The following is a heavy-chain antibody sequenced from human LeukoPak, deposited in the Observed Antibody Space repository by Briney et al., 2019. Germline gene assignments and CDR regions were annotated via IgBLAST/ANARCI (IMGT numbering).Heavy chain of an antibody. D-gene: IGHD5-18*01. CDR3: ARKRVDTAMVLYGMDV. Sequence: PGGSLRLSCAASGFTFSSYAMSWVRQAPGKGLEWVSXISGSGGSTYYADSVKGRFTISRDNSKNTLYLQMNSLRAEDTAVYYCARKRVDTAMVLYGMDVWGQGTTVTVSS. V-gene: IGHV3-23*01. CDR2: ISGSGGST. CDR1: GFTFSSYA. J-gene: IGHJ6*02.